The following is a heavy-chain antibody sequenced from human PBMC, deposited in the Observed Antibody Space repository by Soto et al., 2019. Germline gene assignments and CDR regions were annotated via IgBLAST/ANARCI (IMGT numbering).Heavy chain of an antibody. CDR3: ARERRMYYYYGMDV. CDR2: IYYSGST. J-gene: IGHJ6*02. V-gene: IGHV4-59*12. CDR1: GGSISSYY. Sequence: SETLSLTCTVSGGSISSYYWSWIRQPPGKGLEWIGYIYYSGSTNYNPSLKSRVTISVDTSKNQFSLKLSSVTAADTAVYYCARERRMYYYYGMDVWGQGTTVTVSS.